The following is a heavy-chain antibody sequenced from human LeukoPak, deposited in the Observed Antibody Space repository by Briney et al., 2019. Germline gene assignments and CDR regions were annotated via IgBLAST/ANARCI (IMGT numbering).Heavy chain of an antibody. D-gene: IGHD1-1*01. V-gene: IGHV4-4*07. CDR1: GGSISSYY. CDR2: IYTSGST. Sequence: SETLSLTCTVSGGSISSYYWSWIRQPAGKGLEWIGRIYTSGSTNYNPSLKSRVTISVDTSKNQFSLKLSSVTAADTAVYYCARDGSVGWNEQINWFDPWGQGTLVTVSS. J-gene: IGHJ5*02. CDR3: ARDGSVGWNEQINWFDP.